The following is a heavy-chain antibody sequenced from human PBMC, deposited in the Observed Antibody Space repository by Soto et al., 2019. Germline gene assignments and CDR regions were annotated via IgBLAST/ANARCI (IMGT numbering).Heavy chain of an antibody. J-gene: IGHJ4*02. D-gene: IGHD6-19*01. CDR1: GGTFNSYA. CDR2: IIPIFDTK. Sequence: QVQLVQSGAEVKKLGSSVKVSCKASGGTFNSYAVSWVRQAPGQGLEWMGGIIPIFDTKYYAQKFQDRVTITADDSTNTAYMELSSLRSDDTAVYYCARSRPGDSSGWFWLFDYWGQGTLVTVSS. CDR3: ARSRPGDSSGWFWLFDY. V-gene: IGHV1-69*12.